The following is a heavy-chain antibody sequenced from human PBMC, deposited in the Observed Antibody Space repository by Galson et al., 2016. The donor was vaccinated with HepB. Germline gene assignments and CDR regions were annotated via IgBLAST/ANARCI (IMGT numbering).Heavy chain of an antibody. CDR1: GYTFTSYG. CDR3: ARAYYDILTGDDAFDI. Sequence: SVKVSCKASGYTFTSYGISWVRQAPGQGLEWMGWINTYNGNTKYAQNLQGRVTMTTDTSTSTAQVELRSLRSDDTAVYYCARAYYDILTGDDAFDIWGQGTMVTVSS. J-gene: IGHJ3*02. V-gene: IGHV1-18*01. CDR2: INTYNGNT. D-gene: IGHD3-9*01.